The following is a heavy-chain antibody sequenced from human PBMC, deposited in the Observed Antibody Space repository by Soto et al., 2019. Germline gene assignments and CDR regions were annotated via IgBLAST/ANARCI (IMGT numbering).Heavy chain of an antibody. Sequence: QVQLVQSGADVKQPGASVKVSCKASGYTFSDYGISWVRQAPGQGLEWMGWISGKNGNTNFAQKFRGRVTMTTDTSTSTVYMELRSLKPDDTAVYYCAREPPETPPDYWGQGTLVTVSS. V-gene: IGHV1-18*01. CDR3: AREPPETPPDY. CDR1: GYTFSDYG. J-gene: IGHJ4*02. CDR2: ISGKNGNT.